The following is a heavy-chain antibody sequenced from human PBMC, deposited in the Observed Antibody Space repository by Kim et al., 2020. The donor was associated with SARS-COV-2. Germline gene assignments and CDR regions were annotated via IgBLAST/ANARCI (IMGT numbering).Heavy chain of an antibody. J-gene: IGHJ4*02. CDR2: ISWNSGSI. Sequence: GGSLRLSCAASGFTFDDYAMHWVRQAPGKGLEWVSGISWNSGSIGYADSVKGRFTISRDNAKNSLYLQMNSLRAEDTALYYCARGGSKNYYFDYWGQGTLVTVSS. V-gene: IGHV3-9*01. CDR1: GFTFDDYA. D-gene: IGHD3-16*01. CDR3: ARGGSKNYYFDY.